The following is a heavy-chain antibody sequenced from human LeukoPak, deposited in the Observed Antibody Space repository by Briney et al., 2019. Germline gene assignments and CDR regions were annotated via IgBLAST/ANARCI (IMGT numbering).Heavy chain of an antibody. V-gene: IGHV3-11*01. CDR1: GFTFSDYH. Sequence: PGGSLRLSCAASGFTFSDYHMSWIRQAPGKGLEWVSYISSSGSTIYYADSVKGRFTISRDNAKNSLYLQMNSLRAEDTAVYYCARDNYYGSGSSPGPGYWGQGTLVTVSS. CDR3: ARDNYYGSGSSPGPGY. J-gene: IGHJ4*02. D-gene: IGHD3-10*01. CDR2: ISSSGSTI.